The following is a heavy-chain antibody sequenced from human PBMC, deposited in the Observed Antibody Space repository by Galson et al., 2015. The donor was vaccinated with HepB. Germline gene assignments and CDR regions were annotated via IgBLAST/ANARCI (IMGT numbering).Heavy chain of an antibody. D-gene: IGHD3-10*01. J-gene: IGHJ4*02. CDR1: GGSVGTGGYH. CDR2: IYYSGTT. Sequence: TLSLTCTVSGGSVGTGGYHWTWIRQHPGKGLEWIGYIYYSGTTSYNPSLKSRVTISADTSKNQFSLKLTSVTAADTAVYYCARTGAFFFGAGSSPFDSWGQGTLVTVSS. V-gene: IGHV4-31*02. CDR3: ARTGAFFFGAGSSPFDS.